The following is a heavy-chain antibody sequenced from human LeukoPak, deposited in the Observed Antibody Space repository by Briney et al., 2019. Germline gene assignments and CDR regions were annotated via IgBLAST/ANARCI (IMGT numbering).Heavy chain of an antibody. J-gene: IGHJ4*02. CDR2: ISAYNGNT. CDR3: ARPLRYFDWPPFDY. D-gene: IGHD3-9*01. V-gene: IGHV1-18*01. Sequence: GASVKVSCKASGYTFTSYGISWVRQAPGQGLEWMGWISAYNGNTNYAQRFQGRVTMTRDTSISTAYMELNRLGSDDTAVYYCARPLRYFDWPPFDYWGQGTLVTVSS. CDR1: GYTFTSYG.